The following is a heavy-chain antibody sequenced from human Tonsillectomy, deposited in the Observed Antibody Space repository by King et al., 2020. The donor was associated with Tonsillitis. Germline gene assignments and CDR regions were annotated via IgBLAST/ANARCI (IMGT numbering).Heavy chain of an antibody. V-gene: IGHV3-7*03. CDR1: GFTFSSYW. D-gene: IGHD3-3*01. Sequence: VQLVESGGGLVQPGGSLRLSCAASGFTFSSYWMSWVRQAPGKGLEWVANIKQDGREKFYLDSVKGRFTISRDNAKNSLYLQMNSLRAEDTAVYYCARMYYDFWSGYFDYWGQGTLVTVSS. CDR2: IKQDGREK. CDR3: ARMYYDFWSGYFDY. J-gene: IGHJ4*02.